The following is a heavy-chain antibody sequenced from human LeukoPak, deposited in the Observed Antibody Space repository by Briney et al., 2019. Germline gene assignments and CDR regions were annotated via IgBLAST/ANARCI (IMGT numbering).Heavy chain of an antibody. V-gene: IGHV3-74*01. CDR1: EFTFSAYW. Sequence: GGSLRLSCAASEFTFSAYWMHWVRQAPGKGLVWVSRIRGDGSMTNYADSVKGRFTISRDNAKNTLYLQMNSPRLEDTAVYYCARENLAAAADYWGQGTVVTVSS. J-gene: IGHJ4*02. D-gene: IGHD6-25*01. CDR3: ARENLAAAADY. CDR2: IRGDGSMT.